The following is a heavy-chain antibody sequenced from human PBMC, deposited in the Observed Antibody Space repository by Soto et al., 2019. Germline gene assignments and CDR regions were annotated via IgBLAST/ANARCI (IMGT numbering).Heavy chain of an antibody. CDR2: ISYDGSNK. Sequence: GGSLRLSCAASGFTFSSYGMHWVRQAPGKGLEWVAVISYDGSNKYYADSVKGRFTISRDNSKNTLYQQMNSLRAEDTAVYYCAKSDGGEHYYYYYGMDVWGQGTTVTVSS. V-gene: IGHV3-30*18. CDR3: AKSDGGEHYYYYYGMDV. D-gene: IGHD3-16*01. CDR1: GFTFSSYG. J-gene: IGHJ6*02.